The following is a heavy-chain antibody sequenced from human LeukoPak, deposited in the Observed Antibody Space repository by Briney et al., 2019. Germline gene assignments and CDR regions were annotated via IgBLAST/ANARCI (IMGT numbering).Heavy chain of an antibody. D-gene: IGHD3/OR15-3a*01. CDR3: ARVFNGLDGFFSYWYFDL. Sequence: SETLSLTCTVSGGSISSYYWSWIRQPPGKGLEWIGYIYYSGSTNYNPSLKSRVTISVDTSKNQFSLKRSSVTAADTAVYYCARVFNGLDGFFSYWYFDLWGRGTLVTVSS. CDR2: IYYSGST. J-gene: IGHJ2*01. CDR1: GGSISSYY. V-gene: IGHV4-59*01.